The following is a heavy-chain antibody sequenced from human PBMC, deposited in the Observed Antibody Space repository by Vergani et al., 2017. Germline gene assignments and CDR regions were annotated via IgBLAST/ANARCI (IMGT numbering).Heavy chain of an antibody. Sequence: EVQLVETGGGLIQPGGSLRLSCAASGFTVSSNYMSWVRQAPGKGLEWVSVISGSGGSTYYADSVKGRFTISRDNSKNTLYLQMNSLRAEDTAVYYCAKKYRTGTSRIDYWGQGTLVTVSS. CDR3: AKKYRTGTSRIDY. CDR2: ISGSGGST. V-gene: IGHV3-53*02. D-gene: IGHD1-7*01. J-gene: IGHJ4*02. CDR1: GFTVSSNY.